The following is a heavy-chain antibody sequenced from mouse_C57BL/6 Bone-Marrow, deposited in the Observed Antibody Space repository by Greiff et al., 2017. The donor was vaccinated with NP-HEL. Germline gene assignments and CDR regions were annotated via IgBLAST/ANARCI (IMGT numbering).Heavy chain of an antibody. J-gene: IGHJ4*01. D-gene: IGHD2-4*01. CDR1: GYTFTDYE. CDR3: TRLTDDYDALYAMDY. V-gene: IGHV1-15*01. Sequence: QVQLQQSGAELVRPGASVTLSCKASGYTFTDYEMHWVKQTPVPGLEWIGAIDPATGGTAYNQKFKGKAILTADKSSSTAYMELRSLTSEDSAVYYCTRLTDDYDALYAMDYWGQGTSVTVSS. CDR2: IDPATGGT.